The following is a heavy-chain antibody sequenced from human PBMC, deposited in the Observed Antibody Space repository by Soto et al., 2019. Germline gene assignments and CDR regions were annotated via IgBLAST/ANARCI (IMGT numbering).Heavy chain of an antibody. CDR3: AISGYDYVWGSYRHFDY. CDR1: GFTFSSYA. Sequence: PGGSLRLSCAASGFTFSSYAMSWVRQAPGKGLEWVSAISGSGGSTYYADSVKGRFTISRGNSKNTLYLQMNSLRAEDTAVYYCAISGYDYVWGSYRHFDYWGQGTLVTVSS. CDR2: ISGSGGST. D-gene: IGHD3-16*02. V-gene: IGHV3-23*01. J-gene: IGHJ4*02.